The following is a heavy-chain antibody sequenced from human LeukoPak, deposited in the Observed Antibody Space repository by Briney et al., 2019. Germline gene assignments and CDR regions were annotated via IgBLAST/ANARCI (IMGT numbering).Heavy chain of an antibody. J-gene: IGHJ6*04. CDR3: ARGGLMMDV. CDR1: GFTFTTYW. V-gene: IGHV3-7*01. CDR2: IRQGGSEK. Sequence: GGSLRLSCAASGFTFTTYWMTWVRQAPGKGLDWVANIRQGGSEKDYVDSVKGRFTISRDNVRNSLYLQMNSLRAEDTAVYYCARGGLMMDVWGKGTTVTVSS. D-gene: IGHD2-8*01.